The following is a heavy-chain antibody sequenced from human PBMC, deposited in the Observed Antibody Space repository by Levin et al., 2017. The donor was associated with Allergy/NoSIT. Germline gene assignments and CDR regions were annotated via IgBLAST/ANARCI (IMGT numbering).Heavy chain of an antibody. D-gene: IGHD4-17*01. Sequence: GGSLRLSCAASGFTFSSYDMNWVRQAPGKGLEWVSAVTGSGGRTYYADSVKGRFTISRDNSKNTLYLQMDSVRAEDTATYYCAKGRTTVTTFHAFDIWGQGTMVTVSS. CDR1: GFTFSSYD. J-gene: IGHJ3*02. CDR2: VTGSGGRT. CDR3: AKGRTTVTTFHAFDI. V-gene: IGHV3-23*01.